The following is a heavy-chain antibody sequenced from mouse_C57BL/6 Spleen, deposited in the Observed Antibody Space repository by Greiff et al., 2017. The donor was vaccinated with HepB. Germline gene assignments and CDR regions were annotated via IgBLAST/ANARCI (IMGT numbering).Heavy chain of an antibody. V-gene: IGHV1-18*01. CDR1: GYTFTDYN. Sequence: VQLQQSGPELVKPGASVKIPCKASGYTFTDYNMDWVKQSHGKSLEWIGDINPNNGGTIYNQKFKGKATLTVDKSSSTAYMELRSLTSEDTAVYYCAMSDDGYYEGYAMDYWGQGTSVTVSS. CDR2: INPNNGGT. J-gene: IGHJ4*01. D-gene: IGHD2-3*01. CDR3: AMSDDGYYEGYAMDY.